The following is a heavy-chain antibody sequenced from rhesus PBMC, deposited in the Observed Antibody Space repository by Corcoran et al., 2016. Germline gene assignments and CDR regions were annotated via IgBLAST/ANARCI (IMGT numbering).Heavy chain of an antibody. CDR2: IYGGGSIT. CDR1: GGPLSSSY. Sequence: QLQLQESGPGLVKPSETLSVTCAVAGGPLSSSYWRWILQAPGKGLECIGYIYGGGSITNYNPSLKSRVTLSVDTSKNQLSLKLSSVTAADTAVYYCARGGGYSYGIDYWGQGVLVTVSS. J-gene: IGHJ4*01. D-gene: IGHD5-24*01. CDR3: ARGGGYSYGIDY. V-gene: IGHV4-169*01.